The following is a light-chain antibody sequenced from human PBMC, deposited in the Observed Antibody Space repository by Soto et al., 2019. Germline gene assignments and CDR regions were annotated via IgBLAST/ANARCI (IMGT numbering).Light chain of an antibody. CDR3: QQYDSSPPTLI. CDR2: GAS. V-gene: IGKV3-20*01. Sequence: EIVLTQSPGTLSLSPGERATLSCRASQNVFDTYSAWYQHKPGQAPRLLIYGASKRATGIPDRFSGSGSGTDFTLTISRLEPEDFAVYYCQQYDSSPPTLIFGGGTKVEIK. J-gene: IGKJ4*01. CDR1: QNVFDTY.